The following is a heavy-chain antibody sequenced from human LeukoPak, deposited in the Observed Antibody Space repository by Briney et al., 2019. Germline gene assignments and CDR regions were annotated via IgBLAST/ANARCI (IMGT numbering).Heavy chain of an antibody. J-gene: IGHJ4*02. CDR2: IDPSDSYT. CDR3: ARHDCSGGSCPLAY. D-gene: IGHD2-15*01. Sequence: GESLKISCKVSGDSFTSHWISWVRQMPGKGLEWMGRIDPSDSYTNYSPSFQGHVTISDDKSISTAYLQWSSLKASDTAMYYCARHDCSGGSCPLAYWGQGTLVTVPS. CDR1: GDSFTSHW. V-gene: IGHV5-10-1*01.